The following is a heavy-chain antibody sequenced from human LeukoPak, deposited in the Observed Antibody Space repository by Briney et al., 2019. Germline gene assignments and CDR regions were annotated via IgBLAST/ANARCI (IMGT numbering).Heavy chain of an antibody. CDR3: ARYGEYYDSSGYYDY. Sequence: GASVKVSCKASGYTFTGYYMHWVRQAPGQGLEWMGWINPNSGGTNYAQKFQGRVTMTRDTSISTAYMELSRLRSDDTAVYYCARYGEYYDSSGYYDYWGQGTLVTVSS. D-gene: IGHD3-22*01. CDR2: INPNSGGT. J-gene: IGHJ4*02. CDR1: GYTFTGYY. V-gene: IGHV1-2*02.